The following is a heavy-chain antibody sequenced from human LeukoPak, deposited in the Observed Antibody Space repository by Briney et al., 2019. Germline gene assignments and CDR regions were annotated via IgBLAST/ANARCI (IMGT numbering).Heavy chain of an antibody. CDR2: IYYSGST. D-gene: IGHD3-16*01. Sequence: SETLSLTCTVSGGSISSGDYYWSWIRQPPGKGLEWIGYIYYSGSTYFNPSLKSRVTISVDTSKNQFSLRLSSVTAADTAVYYCAGEVTYAYVGYFDYWGQGTLVTVSS. CDR3: AGEVTYAYVGYFDY. J-gene: IGHJ4*02. V-gene: IGHV4-30-4*01. CDR1: GGSISSGDYY.